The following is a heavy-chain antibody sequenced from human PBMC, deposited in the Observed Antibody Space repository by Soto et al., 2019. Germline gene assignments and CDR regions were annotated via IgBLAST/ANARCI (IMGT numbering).Heavy chain of an antibody. Sequence: SETLSLTCAVSGGSISSSNWWSWVRQPPGKGLEWIGEIYHSGSTNYNPSLKSRVTISVDKSKNQFSLKLSSVTAAGTAVYYCARDARSGAHSSSSGYSLSYFDYWGQGTLVTVSS. CDR3: ARDARSGAHSSSSGYSLSYFDY. D-gene: IGHD3-22*01. CDR2: IYHSGST. J-gene: IGHJ4*02. V-gene: IGHV4-4*02. CDR1: GGSISSSNW.